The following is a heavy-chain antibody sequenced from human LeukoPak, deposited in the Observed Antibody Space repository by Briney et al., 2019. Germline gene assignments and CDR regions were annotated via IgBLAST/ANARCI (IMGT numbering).Heavy chain of an antibody. J-gene: IGHJ4*02. CDR2: ISYDGSNK. CDR3: AREGEYSSGYYSFGY. D-gene: IGHD3-22*01. Sequence: GRSLRLSCAASGFTFSRYAMHWVRQAPGKGLEWVAVISYDGSNKYYADSVKGRFTISRDNSKNTLYLQMNSLRAEDTAVYYCAREGEYSSGYYSFGYWGQGTLVTVSS. V-gene: IGHV3-30-3*01. CDR1: GFTFSRYA.